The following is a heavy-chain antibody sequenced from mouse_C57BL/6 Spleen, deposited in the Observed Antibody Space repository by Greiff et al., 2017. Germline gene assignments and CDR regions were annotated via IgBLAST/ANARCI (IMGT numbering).Heavy chain of an antibody. Sequence: AKVVGSGGGLVNPGGSPKLSCAPPAFTFSDYGLHWVRQAPEKGLEWVAYISSGSSTLYYADSVKGRFTISSDNAKKTLFLQMTSLRSEDTAMYYCARPDYYGSSWFAYWGQGTLVTVSA. CDR2: ISSGSSTL. CDR3: ARPDYYGSSWFAY. J-gene: IGHJ3*01. V-gene: IGHV5-17*01. CDR1: AFTFSDYG. D-gene: IGHD1-1*01.